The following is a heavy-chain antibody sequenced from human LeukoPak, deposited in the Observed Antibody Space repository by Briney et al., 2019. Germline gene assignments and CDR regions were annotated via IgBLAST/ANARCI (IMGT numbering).Heavy chain of an antibody. D-gene: IGHD5-18*01. CDR3: ASGYSYGFSGYFDY. V-gene: IGHV1-69*05. CDR1: GGTFSGYA. J-gene: IGHJ4*02. Sequence: ASVKVSCKASGGTFSGYAISRVRQAPGQGLEWMGGIIPIFGTANYAQKFQGRVTITTDESTSTAYMELSSLRSEDTAVYYCASGYSYGFSGYFDYWGQGTLVTVSS. CDR2: IIPIFGTA.